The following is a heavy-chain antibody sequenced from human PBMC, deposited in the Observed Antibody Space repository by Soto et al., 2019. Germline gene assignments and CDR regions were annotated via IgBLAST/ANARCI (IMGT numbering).Heavy chain of an antibody. D-gene: IGHD1-26*01. CDR3: AREVGATLNWFDP. Sequence: QVQLVQSGAEVKKPGSSVKVSCKASGGTFSSYAISWVRQAPGQGLEWMGGIIPIFGTANYAQKFQGRVTITADESTSTAYMELSSLSYEDRAVYYCAREVGATLNWFDPWGQGTLVTVSS. CDR2: IIPIFGTA. V-gene: IGHV1-69*01. CDR1: GGTFSSYA. J-gene: IGHJ5*02.